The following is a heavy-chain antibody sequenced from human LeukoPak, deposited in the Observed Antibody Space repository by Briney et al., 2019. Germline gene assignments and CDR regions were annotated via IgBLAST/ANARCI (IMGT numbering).Heavy chain of an antibody. D-gene: IGHD5-18*01. J-gene: IGHJ4*02. V-gene: IGHV3-23*01. CDR1: GFTFNTHA. CDR3: AKDQGYSYYYLDY. CDR2: INGNGAST. Sequence: GRSLRLSCAASGFTFNTHAVSWVRQPPGKGMEWLSGINGNGASTYYSDSVKGRFTISRDNSKNTLYLQMSSLRAEDTAVYYCAKDQGYSYYYLDYWGQGTLVTVSS.